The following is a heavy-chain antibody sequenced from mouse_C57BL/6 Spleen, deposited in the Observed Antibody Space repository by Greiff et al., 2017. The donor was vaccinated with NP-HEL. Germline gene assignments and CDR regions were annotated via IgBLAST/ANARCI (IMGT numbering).Heavy chain of an antibody. J-gene: IGHJ2*01. D-gene: IGHD2-3*01. CDR2: IDPSDSET. CDR1: GYTFTSYW. CDR3: ARDDGYGDFDY. Sequence: VQLQQPGAELVRPGSSVKLSCKASGYTFTSYWMHWVKQRPIQGLEWIGNIDPSDSETHYNQKFKDKATLTVDKSSSTAYMQLSSLTSEDSAVYYCARDDGYGDFDYWGQGTTLTVSS. V-gene: IGHV1-52*01.